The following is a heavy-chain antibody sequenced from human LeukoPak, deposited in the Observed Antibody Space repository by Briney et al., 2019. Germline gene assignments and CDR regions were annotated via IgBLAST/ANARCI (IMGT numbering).Heavy chain of an antibody. CDR3: ARGTAYCGGDCYSDYFDY. Sequence: GASVKVSCKASGGTFSSYAISWVRQAPGQGLEWMGGIIPIFGTANYAQKFQGRVTITTDESTSTAYMELSSLRSEDTAVYYCARGTAYCGGDCYSDYFDYWGQGTLVTVSS. J-gene: IGHJ4*02. CDR2: IIPIFGTA. V-gene: IGHV1-69*05. D-gene: IGHD2-21*01. CDR1: GGTFSSYA.